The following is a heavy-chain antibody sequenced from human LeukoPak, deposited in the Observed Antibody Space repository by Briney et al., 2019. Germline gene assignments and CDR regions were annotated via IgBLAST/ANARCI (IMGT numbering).Heavy chain of an antibody. CDR2: ISSSGSTI. Sequence: AGGSLRLSCAASGVTFSDYYMSWIRKAPGKGLEWVSYISSSGSTIYYADSVKGRFTISRDNAKNSLYLQMNSLRAEDTAVYYCAVGIAAAAHVDYWGQGTLVTVSS. CDR1: GVTFSDYY. D-gene: IGHD6-13*01. V-gene: IGHV3-11*01. CDR3: AVGIAAAAHVDY. J-gene: IGHJ4*02.